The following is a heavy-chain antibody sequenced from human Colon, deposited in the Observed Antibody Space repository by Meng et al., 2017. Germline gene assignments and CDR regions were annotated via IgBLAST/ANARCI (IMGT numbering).Heavy chain of an antibody. Sequence: QLQESGPGLVRPSQSLSLTCRISGYSISSGDYYWGFIRQPPGKGLEWIGSIGHSGITYYTPSLKSQVTIAADTSNHQFSLNLSSVTAADTAVYYCASGTLTRKRFDYWGQGTLVTISS. CDR1: GYSISSGDYY. V-gene: IGHV4-39*01. CDR3: ASGTLTRKRFDY. CDR2: IGHSGIT. J-gene: IGHJ4*02. D-gene: IGHD3-9*01.